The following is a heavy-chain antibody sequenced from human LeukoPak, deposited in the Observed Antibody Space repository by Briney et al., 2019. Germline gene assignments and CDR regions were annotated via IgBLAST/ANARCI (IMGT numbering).Heavy chain of an antibody. CDR3: ATHLITMVRGVITLYYFDY. Sequence: PGGSLRLSCAASALTFSSYAMSWVRQAPGKGLEWVSAISGSGGSTYYADSVKGRFTISRDNSKNTLYLQMNSLRAEDTAVYYCATHLITMVRGVITLYYFDYWGQGTLVTVSS. D-gene: IGHD3-10*01. J-gene: IGHJ4*02. CDR2: ISGSGGST. V-gene: IGHV3-23*01. CDR1: ALTFSSYA.